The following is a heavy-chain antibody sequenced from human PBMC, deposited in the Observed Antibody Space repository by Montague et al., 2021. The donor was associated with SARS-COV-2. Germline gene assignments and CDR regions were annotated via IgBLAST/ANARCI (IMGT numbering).Heavy chain of an antibody. J-gene: IGHJ6*02. V-gene: IGHV3-23*01. Sequence: SLRLSCAASGFRFNNYGMSWVRQAPGKGPEWVSFISASGDKTHYADSVEGRFTVSRDNSKNTLYLQMESLRAEDTAIYFCAKDVVASPYGTSWGYYYYYGFDVWGQGTTVTDSS. D-gene: IGHD2-21*01. CDR2: ISASGDKT. CDR1: GFRFNNYG. CDR3: AKDVVASPYGTSWGYYYYYGFDV.